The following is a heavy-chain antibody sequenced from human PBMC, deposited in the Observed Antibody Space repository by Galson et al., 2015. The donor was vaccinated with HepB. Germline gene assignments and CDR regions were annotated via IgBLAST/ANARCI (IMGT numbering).Heavy chain of an antibody. CDR2: IIPLPDTA. CDR1: GGTFTSYA. J-gene: IGHJ4*02. Sequence: SVKVSCKASGGTFTSYAISWVRQVPGQGLEWMGRIIPLPDTANYAQKFQGRVAITADKSTSIAYMELSSLRSEDTAVYYCARDRGITGAPHYFDYWGQGTLVTVSS. CDR3: ARDRGITGAPHYFDY. D-gene: IGHD1-20*01. V-gene: IGHV1-69*10.